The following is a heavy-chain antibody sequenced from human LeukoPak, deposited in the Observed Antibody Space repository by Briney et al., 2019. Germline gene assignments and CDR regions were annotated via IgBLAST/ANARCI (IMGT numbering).Heavy chain of an antibody. D-gene: IGHD6-13*01. J-gene: IGHJ4*02. CDR3: ARSGTYQHSSSYDY. CDR2: INHSGSS. V-gene: IGHV4-39*07. CDR1: GVSISSSSYY. Sequence: SETLSLTCTVSGVSISSSSYYWNWIRQPPGKGLEWIGEINHSGSSNYNPSLKSRVTISVDTSKNQFSLKLSSVTAADTAVYYCARSGTYQHSSSYDYWGQGTLVTVSS.